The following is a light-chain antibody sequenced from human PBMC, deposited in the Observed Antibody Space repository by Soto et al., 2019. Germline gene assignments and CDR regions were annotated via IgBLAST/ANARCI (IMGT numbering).Light chain of an antibody. CDR1: NIGSKS. V-gene: IGLV3-21*02. CDR2: DDN. Sequence: SYVLPQSPSVSVAPGQTARITCGGYNIGSKSVHWYQQKPGQAPVLVVYDDNDRPSGIPERISGSNSGNTATLTISRVEAGDEADYYCQVWDSTSEWVFGGGTQLTVL. CDR3: QVWDSTSEWV. J-gene: IGLJ3*02.